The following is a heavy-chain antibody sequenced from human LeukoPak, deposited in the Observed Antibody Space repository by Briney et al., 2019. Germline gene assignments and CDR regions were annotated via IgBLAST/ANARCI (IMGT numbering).Heavy chain of an antibody. D-gene: IGHD5/OR15-5a*01. V-gene: IGHV4-30-2*01. CDR3: AGASYSTSFDY. CDR1: GGSTSSGGYS. J-gene: IGHJ4*02. Sequence: PSQTLSLTCAVSGGSTSSGGYSWSWIRQPPGKGLERIGYIYHSGSTYYNPSLKSRVTISVDRSKNQFSLKLSSVTAADTAVYYCAGASYSTSFDYWGQGTLVTVSS. CDR2: IYHSGST.